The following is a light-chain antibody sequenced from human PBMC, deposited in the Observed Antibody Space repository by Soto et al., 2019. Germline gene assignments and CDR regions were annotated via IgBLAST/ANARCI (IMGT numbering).Light chain of an antibody. J-gene: IGLJ3*02. CDR1: SSNIGNNY. CDR3: GAWDSSLSVVM. Sequence: QAVVTQPPSVSAAPGQRVTISCSGSSSNIGNNYVSWYQHLPGTAPNLLIYDNDRRPSGIPDRFSASKSDTSATLDITGLQTGDEADYYCGAWDSSLSVVMFGGGTKLTVL. V-gene: IGLV1-51*01. CDR2: DND.